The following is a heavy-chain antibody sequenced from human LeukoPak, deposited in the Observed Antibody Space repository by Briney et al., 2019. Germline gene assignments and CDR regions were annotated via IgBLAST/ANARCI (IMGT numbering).Heavy chain of an antibody. D-gene: IGHD5-24*01. CDR2: IIPIFGTA. CDR3: ARGRRDGYDY. CDR1: GGTFSSYA. V-gene: IGHV1-69*13. Sequence: SVKVSCKASGGTFSSYAISWVRQAPAQGLEWMGGIIPIFGTANYAQKFQGRVTITADESTSSAYMELSSLRSEDTAVSYCARGRRDGYDYWGQGTLVTVSS. J-gene: IGHJ4*02.